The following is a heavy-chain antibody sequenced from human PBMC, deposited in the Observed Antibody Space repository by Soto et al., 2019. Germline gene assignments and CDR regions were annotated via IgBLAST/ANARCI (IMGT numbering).Heavy chain of an antibody. CDR2: INQSGTT. J-gene: IGHJ6*02. Sequence: SETLSLTCAVNGGSFREYYWSWLRQPPGKGLEWIGEINQSGTTHYNPSLKRRINISIDTSKNQFSLNLTSVTAADTATYYCARDIITVIGGEIYYYFGMDVWGQGTTGTVSS. V-gene: IGHV4-34*01. D-gene: IGHD3-10*01. CDR1: GGSFREYY. CDR3: ARDIITVIGGEIYYYFGMDV.